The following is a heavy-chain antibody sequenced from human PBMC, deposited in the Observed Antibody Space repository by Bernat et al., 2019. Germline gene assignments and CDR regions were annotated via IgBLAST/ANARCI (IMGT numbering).Heavy chain of an antibody. V-gene: IGHV3-33*01. CDR2: IWYDGNDK. D-gene: IGHD4-17*01. CDR1: GFTFSSYG. Sequence: QVQLVESGGGVVQPGRSLRLSCAASGFTFSSYGMHWVRQAPGKGLEWVAVIWYDGNDKYYADSVKGRFTISSDNSKNTLYLQMNSLRAEDTAVYYCARDLSTTYYFDYWGQGTLVSVSS. CDR3: ARDLSTTYYFDY. J-gene: IGHJ4*02.